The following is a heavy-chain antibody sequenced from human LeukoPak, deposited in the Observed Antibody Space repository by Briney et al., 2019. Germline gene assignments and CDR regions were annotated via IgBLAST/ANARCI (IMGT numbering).Heavy chain of an antibody. CDR3: ARGGEGIAAAGWGLDAFDI. CDR2: ISYDGSNK. Sequence: GGSLRLSCAASGFIFRTYVMHWVGQAPGKGLEGVAVISYDGSNKYYADSVKGRFTISRDNSKNTLYLQVNSLGAEDTAVYYCARGGEGIAAAGWGLDAFDIWGQGTMVTVSS. D-gene: IGHD6-13*01. V-gene: IGHV3-30-3*01. CDR1: GFIFRTYV. J-gene: IGHJ3*02.